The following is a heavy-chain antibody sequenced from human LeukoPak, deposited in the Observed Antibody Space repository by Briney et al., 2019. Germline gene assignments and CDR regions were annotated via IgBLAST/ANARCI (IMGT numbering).Heavy chain of an antibody. J-gene: IGHJ4*02. CDR1: GFIFSSYW. Sequence: PGGSLRLSCAASGFIFSSYWMHWVRQAPGKGLVWVSRTNSDGSSTSYADSVKGRFTISRDNAKNTLYLQMNSLRAEDTAVYYCVRYYYDSSGFLFDYWGQGTLVTVSS. V-gene: IGHV3-74*01. CDR2: TNSDGSST. CDR3: VRYYYDSSGFLFDY. D-gene: IGHD3-22*01.